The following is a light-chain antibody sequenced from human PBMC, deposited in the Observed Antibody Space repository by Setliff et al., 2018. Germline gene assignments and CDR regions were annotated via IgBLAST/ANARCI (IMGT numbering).Light chain of an antibody. CDR2: EVR. V-gene: IGLV2-23*02. J-gene: IGLJ1*01. CDR1: SSDVGSYNL. CDR3: CSYAGSSTYV. Sequence: QSVLAQPASVSGSPGQSITISCTGTSSDVGSYNLVSWYQQQPGKAPKLMIYEVRKRPSGASNRFSGSKSGNTASLTISGLQAEDEADYYCCSYAGSSTYVFGTGTKGTVL.